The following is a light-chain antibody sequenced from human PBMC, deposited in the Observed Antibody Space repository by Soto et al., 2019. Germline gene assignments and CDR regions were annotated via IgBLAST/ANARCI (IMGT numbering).Light chain of an antibody. CDR2: GAS. CDR3: QQYNTWLWT. J-gene: IGKJ1*01. Sequence: EVVMTQSPATLSVSPGERATLSCRASQSVNANLAWYQQKPGQAPRLLIHGASNRATGIPARFSGSGFGTEFSHTISSLQSEDFAVYYCQQYNTWLWTFGQGTKVEI. CDR1: QSVNAN. V-gene: IGKV3-15*01.